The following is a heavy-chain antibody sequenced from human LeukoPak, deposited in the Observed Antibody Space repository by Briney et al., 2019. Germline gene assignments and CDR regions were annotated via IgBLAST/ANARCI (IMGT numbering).Heavy chain of an antibody. V-gene: IGHV4-34*09. D-gene: IGHD6-13*01. J-gene: IGHJ4*02. CDR2: IYNSGSA. CDR1: GGSFSNYY. Sequence: SETLSLTCAVYGGSFSNYYWSWIRQHPGEGLEWIGYIYNSGSAYYNPSLKSRATISVDTSENHFSLKLTSVTAADTAVYYCARGRTGAAGGLDYWGQGTLVAVSS. CDR3: ARGRTGAAGGLDY.